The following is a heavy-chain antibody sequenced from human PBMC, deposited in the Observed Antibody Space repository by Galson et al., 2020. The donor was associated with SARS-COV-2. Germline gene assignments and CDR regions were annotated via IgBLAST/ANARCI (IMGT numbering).Heavy chain of an antibody. CDR1: GGSISTSTYD. Sequence: SETLSLTCSVSGGSISTSTYDWGWIRQPPGKGLEWIGTIYSSGSTCYNPSLKSRVTIFVDASKNQLSLKLISATATDTAVYYCARRTTYSGSWDFDYWGQGTLVTVSS. V-gene: IGHV4-39*01. CDR3: ARRTTYSGSWDFDY. J-gene: IGHJ4*02. D-gene: IGHD6-13*01. CDR2: IYSSGST.